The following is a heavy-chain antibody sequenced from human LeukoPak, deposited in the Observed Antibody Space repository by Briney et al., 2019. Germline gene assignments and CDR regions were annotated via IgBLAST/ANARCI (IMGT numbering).Heavy chain of an antibody. J-gene: IGHJ4*02. CDR2: IDYSGST. CDR3: ARGPNYYGSGRTIDY. Sequence: PSETLSLTCTVSGGSISSYYWNWIRQPPGKGLEWIGYIDYSGSTNYDPSPKSRVTISVDTSKNQFSLKLSSVTAADTAVYYCARGPNYYGSGRTIDYWGQGTLVTVSS. CDR1: GGSISSYY. V-gene: IGHV4-59*01. D-gene: IGHD3-10*01.